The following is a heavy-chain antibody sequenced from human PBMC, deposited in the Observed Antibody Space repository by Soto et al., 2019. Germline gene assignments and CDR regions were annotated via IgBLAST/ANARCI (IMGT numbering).Heavy chain of an antibody. J-gene: IGHJ5*02. CDR2: IYYSGST. D-gene: IGHD3-10*01. CDR3: ARDNLRFGEFLIQQNWFDP. V-gene: IGHV4-59*01. CDR1: GGSISSYY. Sequence: SETLSLTCTVSGGSISSYYWSWIRQPPGKGLEWIGYIYYSGSTNYNPSLKSRVTISVDTSKNQFSLKLSSVTAADTAVYYCARDNLRFGEFLIQQNWFDPWGQGTLVTVSS.